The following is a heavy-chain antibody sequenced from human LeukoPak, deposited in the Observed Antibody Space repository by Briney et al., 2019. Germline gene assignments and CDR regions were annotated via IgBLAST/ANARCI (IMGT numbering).Heavy chain of an antibody. CDR2: ISGRGGGT. Sequence: PGGSLRLSCATSGFILSSYAMSWVRQAPGKGLEWVSGISGRGGGTCYADSVKGRFTISRDNSKNTLYLHMNSLRAEDTAVYYCAKDRISCNGDCYWLQTFDYWGQGILVTVSS. CDR3: AKDRISCNGDCYWLQTFDY. CDR1: GFILSSYA. V-gene: IGHV3-23*01. J-gene: IGHJ4*02. D-gene: IGHD2-21*02.